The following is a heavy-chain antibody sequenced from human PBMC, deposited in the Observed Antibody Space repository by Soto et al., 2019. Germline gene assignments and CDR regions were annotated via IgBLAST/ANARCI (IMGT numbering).Heavy chain of an antibody. V-gene: IGHV3-30*18. Sequence: GGSLRLSCAASGFTFSSYGMHWVRQAPGKGLEWVAVISYDGSNKYYADSVKGRLTISRDNSKNTLYLQMNSLRAEDTAVYYCAKDWLWFGELPSYYFDYWGQGTLVTVSS. CDR3: AKDWLWFGELPSYYFDY. CDR1: GFTFSSYG. J-gene: IGHJ4*02. D-gene: IGHD3-10*01. CDR2: ISYDGSNK.